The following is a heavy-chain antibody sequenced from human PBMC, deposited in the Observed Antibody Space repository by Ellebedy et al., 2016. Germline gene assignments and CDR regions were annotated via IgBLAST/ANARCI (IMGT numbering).Heavy chain of an antibody. CDR2: ISHSGST. CDR1: GESFSAYY. Sequence: SETLSLXCAVYGESFSAYYWNWIRQSPGKGLEWIGEISHSGSTNYNPSLKSRVTISVDTSKNQTSLKLSAVTAADTAVYFCARGTNYYGSGYYYYYYYMDVWGKGTTVTVSS. J-gene: IGHJ6*03. V-gene: IGHV4-34*01. CDR3: ARGTNYYGSGYYYYYYYMDV. D-gene: IGHD3-10*01.